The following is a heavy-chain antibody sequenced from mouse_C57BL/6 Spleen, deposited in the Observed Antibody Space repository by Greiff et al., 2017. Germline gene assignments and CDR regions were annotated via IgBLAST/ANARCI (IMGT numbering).Heavy chain of an antibody. J-gene: IGHJ3*01. D-gene: IGHD4-1*01. CDR1: GYTFTSYG. CDR2: IDPSDSYT. V-gene: IGHV1-69*01. CDR3: ARSGTGPWFAY. Sequence: VQLQQPGAELVMPGASVKLSCKASGYTFTSYGMHWVKQRPGQGLEWIGEIDPSDSYTNYNQKFKGKSTLTVDKSSSTAYMQLSSLTSEDYAVYYCARSGTGPWFAYWGQGTLVTVSA.